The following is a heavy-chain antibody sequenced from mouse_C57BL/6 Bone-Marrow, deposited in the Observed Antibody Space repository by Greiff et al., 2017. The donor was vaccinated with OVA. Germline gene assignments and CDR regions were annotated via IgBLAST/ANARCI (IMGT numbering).Heavy chain of an antibody. V-gene: IGHV14-4*01. CDR2: IDPGNGDT. CDR1: GFNIKDDY. CDR3: TRLYSGAY. Sequence: EVKLVESGAELVRPGASVKLSCTASGFNIKDDYMHWVKQRPEQGLEWIGWIDPGNGDTEYASKFQGKATITADTSSNTAYLQLSSLTSEDTAVDYCTRLYSGAYGGQGTLVTVSA. J-gene: IGHJ3*01. D-gene: IGHD2-12*01.